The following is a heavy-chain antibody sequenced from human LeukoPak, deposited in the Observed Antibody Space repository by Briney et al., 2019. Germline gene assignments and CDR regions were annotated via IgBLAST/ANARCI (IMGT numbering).Heavy chain of an antibody. CDR3: AKDWSIVVVPAAIAGNWFDP. J-gene: IGHJ5*02. CDR2: ISGSGGST. V-gene: IGHV3-23*01. CDR1: GFTFSSYA. Sequence: GGSLRLSCAASGFTFSSYAMSWVRQAPGKGLEWFSAISGSGGSTYYADSVKGRFTISRDNSKNTLYLQMNSLRAEDTAVYYCAKDWSIVVVPAAIAGNWFDPWGQGTLVTVSS. D-gene: IGHD2-2*01.